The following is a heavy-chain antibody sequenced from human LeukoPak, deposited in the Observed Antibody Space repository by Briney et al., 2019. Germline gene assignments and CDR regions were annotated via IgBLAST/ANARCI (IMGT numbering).Heavy chain of an antibody. J-gene: IGHJ4*02. CDR3: TTGIRGD. Sequence: GGSLRLSCSASGLTVTNAWMNWVRQAPGEGLDWVGRIASKTDGGATDYAAPVKGRSTISRDDSKNTLNLQMNSLKTEDTAVYYCTTGIRGDWGQGTLVTVSS. CDR1: GLTVTNAW. V-gene: IGHV3-15*07. D-gene: IGHD3-10*01. CDR2: IASKTDGGAT.